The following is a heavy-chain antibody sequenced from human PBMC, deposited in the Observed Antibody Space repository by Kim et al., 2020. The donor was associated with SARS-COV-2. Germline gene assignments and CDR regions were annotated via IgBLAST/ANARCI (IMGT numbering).Heavy chain of an antibody. Sequence: SATLSLTCSVSGGSISSSSYYWGWIRQPPGKGLEWIGSIYYSGSTYYNPSLKSRVTISVDTSKNQLSLKLSSVTAADPAVYYCARTLGGALLDVFDIWG. CDR3: ARTLGGALLDVFDI. V-gene: IGHV4-39*01. D-gene: IGHD3-16*01. J-gene: IGHJ3*02. CDR1: GGSISSSSYY. CDR2: IYYSGST.